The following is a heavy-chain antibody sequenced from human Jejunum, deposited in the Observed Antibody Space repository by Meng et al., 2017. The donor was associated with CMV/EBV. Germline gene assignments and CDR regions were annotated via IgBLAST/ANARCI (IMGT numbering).Heavy chain of an antibody. CDR1: GYTFTSYD. CDR3: ATGVADIEY. J-gene: IGHJ4*02. CDR2: MNPNRGTT. Sequence: VQMVQSGAEVKKPGASVKVSCKASGYTFTSYDINWVRQGTGQGLEWMGWMNPNRGTTGYAQKFQGRVTMTRNISKSTAYMDLSSLRSEDTAVYYCATGVADIEYWGQGTLVTVSS. D-gene: IGHD6-19*01. V-gene: IGHV1-8*01.